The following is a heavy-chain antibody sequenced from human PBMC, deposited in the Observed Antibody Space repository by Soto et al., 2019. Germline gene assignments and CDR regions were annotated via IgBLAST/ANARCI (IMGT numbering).Heavy chain of an antibody. CDR3: AKLIYPLNSSGLDV. D-gene: IGHD1-1*01. J-gene: IGHJ6*02. CDR1: GFTFSSYD. CDR2: ISYEGLNT. Sequence: QVQLVQSGGGVVQPGRPLRLSCATSGFTFSSYDMQWVRHAPGKGLEWVALISYEGLNTYYADSVRGRFIISRDNSKNILYLQMHSLRPDDTAVYYCAKLIYPLNSSGLDVWGQGATVIVSS. V-gene: IGHV3-30*18.